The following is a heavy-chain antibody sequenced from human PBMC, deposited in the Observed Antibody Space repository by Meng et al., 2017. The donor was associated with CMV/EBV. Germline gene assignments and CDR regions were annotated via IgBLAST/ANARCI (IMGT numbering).Heavy chain of an antibody. Sequence: SVKVSCKASGGTFSSYAISWVRQAPGQGLEWMGGIIPILGIANYAQKFQGRVTITADKSTSTAYMELSSLRSEDTAVYYCARETGRSYYYGMDVWGQGTTVTVSS. CDR2: IIPILGIA. D-gene: IGHD2-15*01. J-gene: IGHJ6*02. CDR3: ARETGRSYYYGMDV. CDR1: GGTFSSYA. V-gene: IGHV1-69*10.